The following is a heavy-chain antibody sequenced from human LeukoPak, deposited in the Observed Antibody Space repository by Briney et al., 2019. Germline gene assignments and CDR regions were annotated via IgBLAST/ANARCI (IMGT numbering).Heavy chain of an antibody. V-gene: IGHV3-30*04. D-gene: IGHD6-19*01. CDR2: ISYDGSNK. CDR1: GFTFFSYA. Sequence: GGSLRLSCAASGFTFFSYAMHWVRQAPGKGLEWVAVISYDGSNKYYVDSVKGRFTISRDNPKNTMNLQMNSLRAEDTAVYYCAKGGGSSGRSYYFDYWGQGTLVTVSS. CDR3: AKGGGSSGRSYYFDY. J-gene: IGHJ4*02.